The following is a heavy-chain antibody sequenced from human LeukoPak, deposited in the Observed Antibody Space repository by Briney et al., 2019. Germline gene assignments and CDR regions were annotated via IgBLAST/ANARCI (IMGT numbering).Heavy chain of an antibody. Sequence: ASVKVSCKASGYTLTSYGISWVRQAPGQGLEWMGWISPYNGNTKYAQKFQGRVTMTRDTSTSTAYMELRSLRSDDTAVYYCARGHEAEYGGDLDYWGQGTLVTVSS. CDR3: ARGHEAEYGGDLDY. J-gene: IGHJ4*02. D-gene: IGHD2-21*02. CDR1: GYTLTSYG. CDR2: ISPYNGNT. V-gene: IGHV1-18*01.